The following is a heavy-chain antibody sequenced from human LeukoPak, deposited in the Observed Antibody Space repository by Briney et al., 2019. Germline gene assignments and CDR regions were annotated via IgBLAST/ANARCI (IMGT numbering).Heavy chain of an antibody. J-gene: IGHJ4*02. V-gene: IGHV4-4*02. Sequence: KPSETLSLTCAVSGGSISSSNWWSWVRQPPGKGLEWIGYWYPSGSTDYSPSLKSRVTISVDTSKNQFSLQLRSVTAADTAVYYCAGEYTGYGPVGYWGQGTLVTVSS. CDR1: GGSISSSNW. D-gene: IGHD5-12*01. CDR3: AGEYTGYGPVGY. CDR2: WYPSGST.